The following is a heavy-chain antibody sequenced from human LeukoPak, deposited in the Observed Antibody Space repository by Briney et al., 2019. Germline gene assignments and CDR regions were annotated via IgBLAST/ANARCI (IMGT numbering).Heavy chain of an antibody. CDR3: ARESIEGSSWHFDY. J-gene: IGHJ4*02. CDR1: GFTFSSYS. CDR2: ISSSGSYI. Sequence: PGGSLRLSCAASGFTFSSYSMNWVRQAPGKGLEWVSSISSSGSYIYYADSVKGRFTISRDNAKNSLYLQMNSLRAEDTAVYYCARESIEGSSWHFDYWGQGTLVTVSS. V-gene: IGHV3-21*01. D-gene: IGHD6-13*01.